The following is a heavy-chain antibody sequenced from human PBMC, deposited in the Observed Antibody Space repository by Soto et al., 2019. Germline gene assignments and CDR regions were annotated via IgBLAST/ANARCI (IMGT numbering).Heavy chain of an antibody. CDR3: AREAYSYGYPGGRQGYYLDY. CDR1: GFTFSSYA. Sequence: GGSLRLSCAASGFTFSSYAMHWVRQAPGKGLEWVAVISYDGSNKYYADSVKGRFTISRDNSKNTLYLQMNSLRAEDTAVYYCAREAYSYGYPGGRQGYYLDYWGQGTLVTVSS. CDR2: ISYDGSNK. D-gene: IGHD5-18*01. V-gene: IGHV3-30-3*01. J-gene: IGHJ4*02.